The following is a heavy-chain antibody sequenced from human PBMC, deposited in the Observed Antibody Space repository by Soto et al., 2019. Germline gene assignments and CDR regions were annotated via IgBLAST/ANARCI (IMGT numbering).Heavy chain of an antibody. J-gene: IGHJ5*01. CDR1: GGSISSGDYY. V-gene: IGHV4-30-4*01. CDR2: IYYSGST. D-gene: IGHD3-10*01. CDR3: ASFFGSDNEGWFDS. Sequence: SETLSLTCTVSGGSISSGDYYWSWIRQPPGKGLEWIGYIYYSGSTYYNSSLKSRASISVDTSKNQFSLKLSSVTAADTAVYYCASFFGSDNEGWFDSWGQGTLVTVSS.